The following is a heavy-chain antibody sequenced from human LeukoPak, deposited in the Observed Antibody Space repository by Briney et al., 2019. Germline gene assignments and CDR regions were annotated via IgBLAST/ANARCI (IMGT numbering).Heavy chain of an antibody. V-gene: IGHV4-34*01. D-gene: IGHD2-15*01. J-gene: IGHJ5*02. CDR2: ISHSGST. CDR3: ARIRYCSGGSCS. CDR1: GGSFSGYY. Sequence: TSETLSLTCAVYGGSFSGYYWSWIRQPPGKGLEWIGEISHSGSTNYNPSLKSRVTISVDTSKNQFSLRLSSVTAADTAVYYCARIRYCSGGSCSWGQGTLVTVSS.